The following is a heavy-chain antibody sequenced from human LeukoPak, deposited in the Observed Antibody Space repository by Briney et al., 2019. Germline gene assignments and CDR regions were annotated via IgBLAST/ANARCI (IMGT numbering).Heavy chain of an antibody. CDR2: ISWDGGST. D-gene: IGHD3-16*01. V-gene: IGHV3-43D*03. Sequence: GGSLRLSCAASGFTFSSYGMHWVRQAPGKGLEWVSLISWDGGSTYYADSVKGRFTISRDNSKNSLYLQMNSLRAEDTVLYYCAKDGGNMDVWGKGTTVTVSS. CDR3: AKDGGNMDV. J-gene: IGHJ6*03. CDR1: GFTFSSYG.